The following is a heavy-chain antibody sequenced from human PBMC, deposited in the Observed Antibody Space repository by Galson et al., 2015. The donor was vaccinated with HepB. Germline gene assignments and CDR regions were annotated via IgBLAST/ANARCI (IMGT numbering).Heavy chain of an antibody. Sequence: SLRLSCAASGFTFDDYAMHWVRQAPGKGLEWVSGISWNSGSIGYADSVKGRFTTSRDNAKNSLYLQMNSLRAEDTALYYCAKDILAPYSRPGGMDVWGQGTTVTVSS. D-gene: IGHD6-13*01. CDR3: AKDILAPYSRPGGMDV. J-gene: IGHJ6*02. CDR1: GFTFDDYA. V-gene: IGHV3-9*01. CDR2: ISWNSGSI.